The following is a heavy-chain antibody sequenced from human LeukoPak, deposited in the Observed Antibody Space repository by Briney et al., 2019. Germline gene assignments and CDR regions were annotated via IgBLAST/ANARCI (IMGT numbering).Heavy chain of an antibody. CDR3: ARGPRGDGYNEIFDY. J-gene: IGHJ4*02. V-gene: IGHV4-39*01. CDR1: GGSISSSSYY. D-gene: IGHD5-24*01. CDR2: IYYSGST. Sequence: PSETLSLTCTVSGGSISSSSYYWGWIRQPPGKGLEWIGSIYYSGSTYYNPSLKSRVTISVDTSKNQFSLKLSSVTAADTAVYYCARGPRGDGYNEIFDYWGQGTLVTVSS.